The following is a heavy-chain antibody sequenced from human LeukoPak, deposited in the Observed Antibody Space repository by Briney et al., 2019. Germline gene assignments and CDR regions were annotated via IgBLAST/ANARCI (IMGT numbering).Heavy chain of an antibody. CDR2: IYTTGST. CDR3: ARDALHYYDSSGSYSDY. J-gene: IGHJ4*02. V-gene: IGHV4-4*07. Sequence: SETLSLTCTVSGGSISSYYWSWIRQPAGEGLEWIGRIYTTGSTNYNPSLKSRVTMSVDTSKNQFSLKLSSVTAADTAVDYCARDALHYYDSSGSYSDYWGQGTLVTVSS. CDR1: GGSISSYY. D-gene: IGHD3-22*01.